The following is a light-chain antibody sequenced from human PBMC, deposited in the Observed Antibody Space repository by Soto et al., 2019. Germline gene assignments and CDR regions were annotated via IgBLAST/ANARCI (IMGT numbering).Light chain of an antibody. CDR3: CSFAGSYTLYV. V-gene: IGLV2-11*01. Sequence: QSVLTQPRSVSGSPGQSVTISCTGTSSDVGGYSYVSWFQQHPGKAPKLMIYDVSKRPSGVPDRFSGSKSGNTASLTISGLQAEDEADYYCCSFAGSYTLYVFGTGTKLTVL. CDR2: DVS. J-gene: IGLJ1*01. CDR1: SSDVGGYSY.